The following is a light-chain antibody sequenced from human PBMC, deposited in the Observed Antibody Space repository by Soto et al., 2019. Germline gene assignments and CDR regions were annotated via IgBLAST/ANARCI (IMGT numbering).Light chain of an antibody. Sequence: QSVLTQSPSASASLGASVKLTCTLSSGHSSYAIAWHQKQPGKGPRYLMDLNNDGSHTKGDGIPDRFSGSSSGAERYLIISSLQSEDEADYYCQTSGTGFQVFGGGTKVTVL. CDR1: SGHSSYA. J-gene: IGLJ2*01. CDR3: QTSGTGFQV. V-gene: IGLV4-69*01. CDR2: LNNDGSH.